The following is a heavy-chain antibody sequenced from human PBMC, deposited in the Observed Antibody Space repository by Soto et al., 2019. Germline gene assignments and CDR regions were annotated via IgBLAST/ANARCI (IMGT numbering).Heavy chain of an antibody. CDR1: GFTFSSFA. CDR2: ISFNGLSQ. Sequence: QEILVESGGGVVQSGTSLRLSCAASGFTFSSFAMHWVRQAPGKGLEWVSVISFNGLSQFYADSVRGRVTVSRDNSKXXLXXXLDSLRPDDTAVYSCARGGRGLRGAFDVWGQGTEVSVS. D-gene: IGHD3-16*01. J-gene: IGHJ3*01. CDR3: ARGGRGLRGAFDV. V-gene: IGHV3-30*04.